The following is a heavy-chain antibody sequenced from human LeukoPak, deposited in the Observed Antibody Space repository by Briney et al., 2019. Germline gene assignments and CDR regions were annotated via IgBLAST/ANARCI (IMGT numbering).Heavy chain of an antibody. V-gene: IGHV4-4*07. CDR1: GGSISSYY. CDR3: ARDWGVSARPGYMDV. D-gene: IGHD6-6*01. J-gene: IGHJ6*03. CDR2: IYTSGST. Sequence: PSETLSLTCTVSGGSISSYYWSWIRQPAGKGLEWIGRIYTSGSTDYNPSLKSRVTMSVDTSKNQFSLKLSSVTAADTAVYYCARDWGVSARPGYMDVWGKGTTVTVSS.